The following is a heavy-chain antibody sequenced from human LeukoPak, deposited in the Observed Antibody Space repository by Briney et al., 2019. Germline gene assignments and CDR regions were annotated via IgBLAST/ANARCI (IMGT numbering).Heavy chain of an antibody. Sequence: GGSVTLSWAAYGFIFSRSGTRWVSQDPGKGLEWVAVIWYDGSNKYYADSVKGRFTISRDNSQNTLYLQMNSLRAEDTAVYYCARGKDAVGSGSLDYWGQGTLVTVSS. J-gene: IGHJ4*02. CDR1: GFIFSRSG. D-gene: IGHD1-26*01. CDR3: ARGKDAVGSGSLDY. CDR2: IWYDGSNK. V-gene: IGHV3-33*01.